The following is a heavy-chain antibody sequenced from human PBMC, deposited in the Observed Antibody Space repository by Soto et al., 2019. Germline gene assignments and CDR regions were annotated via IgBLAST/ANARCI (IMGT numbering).Heavy chain of an antibody. CDR2: FYYSGST. CDR1: GGSVCSYY. D-gene: IGHD6-19*01. CDR3: ARGGWKLFDY. V-gene: IGHV4-59*02. Sequence: PSETLSLTCTVSGGSVCSYYWSWIRQPPGKGLEWIGCFYYSGSTNYNPSLKSRVTISVDTSKKQFSLKLSSVTAADTAVYYCARGGWKLFDYWGQGTLVTVSS. J-gene: IGHJ4*02.